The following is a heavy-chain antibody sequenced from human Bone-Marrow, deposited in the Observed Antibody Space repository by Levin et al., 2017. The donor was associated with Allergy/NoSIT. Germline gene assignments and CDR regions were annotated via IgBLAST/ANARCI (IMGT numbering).Heavy chain of an antibody. D-gene: IGHD1-26*01. CDR1: GYPLSELS. Sequence: ASVKVSCKVSGYPLSELSMHWVRQARGKGLEWLGGYEPEDGETHYAQKFLGRVTMTEDRSTETAYMELSSLRSEDTAVYYCATERGIVNTNDAFDFWGQGTLVTVSS. CDR3: ATERGIVNTNDAFDF. CDR2: YEPEDGET. V-gene: IGHV1-24*01. J-gene: IGHJ3*01.